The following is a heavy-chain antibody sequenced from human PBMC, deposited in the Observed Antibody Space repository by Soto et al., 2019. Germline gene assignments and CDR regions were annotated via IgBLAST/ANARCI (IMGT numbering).Heavy chain of an antibody. V-gene: IGHV5-10-1*01. CDR1: GYSFTSYW. J-gene: IGHJ5*02. CDR3: ARSPTAMVTVVTYNWFDP. Sequence: PGESLKISCKGSGYSFTSYWISWVRQMPGKGLEWMGRIDPSDSYTNYSPSFQGHVTISADKSISTAYLQLSSLKASDTAMYYCARSPTAMVTVVTYNWFDPWGQGTLVTVSS. D-gene: IGHD5-18*01. CDR2: IDPSDSYT.